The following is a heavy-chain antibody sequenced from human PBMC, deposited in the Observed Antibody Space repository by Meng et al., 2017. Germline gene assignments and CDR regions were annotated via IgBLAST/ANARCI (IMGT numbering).Heavy chain of an antibody. J-gene: IGHJ3*02. CDR1: GGSVSSCSYY. CDR3: ERSGYRGPFDI. Sequence: SETLSLTCTVSGGSVSSCSYYWSWIRQPPGKGLEWIGYIYYSGSTNYNPSLKSRVTISVDTSKNQFSLKLSYMTAADTAVYYCERSGYRGPFDIWGQGTMVTVSS. D-gene: IGHD6-25*01. V-gene: IGHV4-61*01. CDR2: IYYSGST.